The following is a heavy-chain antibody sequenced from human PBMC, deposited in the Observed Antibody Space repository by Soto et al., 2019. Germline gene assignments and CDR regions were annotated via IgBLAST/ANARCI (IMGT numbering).Heavy chain of an antibody. CDR2: IYHSGST. CDR3: ATITIFGVVPNYFDY. V-gene: IGHV4-30-2*01. Sequence: SETLSLTCAVSGGSISSGGYSWSWIRQPPGKGLEWIGYIYHSGSTYYNPSLKSRVTISVDRSKNQFSLKLSSVTAADTAVYYCATITIFGVVPNYFDYWGQGTQVTVSS. D-gene: IGHD3-3*01. CDR1: GGSISSGGYS. J-gene: IGHJ4*02.